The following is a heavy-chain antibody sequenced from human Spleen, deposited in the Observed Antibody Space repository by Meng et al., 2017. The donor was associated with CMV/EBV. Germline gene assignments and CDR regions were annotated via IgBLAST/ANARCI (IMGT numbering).Heavy chain of an antibody. CDR3: VRRPTVTAPLRWFDP. J-gene: IGHJ5*02. D-gene: IGHD2-21*02. CDR2: INPSGST. V-gene: IGHV4-34*01. Sequence: VYGGSFNDYSCSWLRQSPGKGLEWIVDINPSGSTNYNPSLKSRVTVSVDTSKNHFSLELRSVTAADTAVYYCVRRPTVTAPLRWFDPWGQGTLVTVSS. CDR1: GGSFNDYS.